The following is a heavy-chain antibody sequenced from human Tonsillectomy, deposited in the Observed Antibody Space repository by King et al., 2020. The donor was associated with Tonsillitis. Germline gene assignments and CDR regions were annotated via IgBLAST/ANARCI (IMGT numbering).Heavy chain of an antibody. J-gene: IGHJ3*02. Sequence: VQLQQWGAGLLKPSETLSLTCAVYGGSFSGYYWSWIRQPPGKGLEWFGEINHSGSTNYNPSLKSRVTISVETSKNQFSLKLSSVTAADTAVYYCARGSAKRYGPGSACDIWGQGTIVTVSS. D-gene: IGHD5-18*01. CDR2: INHSGST. CDR1: GGSFSGYY. CDR3: ARGSAKRYGPGSACDI. V-gene: IGHV4-34*01.